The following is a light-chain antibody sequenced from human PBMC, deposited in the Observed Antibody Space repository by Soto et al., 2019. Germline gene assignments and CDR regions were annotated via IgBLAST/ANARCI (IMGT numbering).Light chain of an antibody. V-gene: IGKV3-15*01. CDR2: GAS. CDR3: QQYNDWPQT. CDR1: QSVSTN. Sequence: EIVMTQSPATLSVSPGEGATLSCRASQSVSTNLAWYQQKPGQSPRLLIYGASTRVTGIPPRFSGSGSGTEFTLTISTLLSEDLAVYHCQQYNDWPQTFGQGTKLEI. J-gene: IGKJ2*01.